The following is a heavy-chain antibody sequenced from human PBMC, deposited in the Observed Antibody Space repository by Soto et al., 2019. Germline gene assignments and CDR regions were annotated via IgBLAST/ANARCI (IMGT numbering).Heavy chain of an antibody. Sequence: GGSLRLSCAASGFTFSSYSMNWVRQAPGKGLEWVSSISSSSSYIYYTDSVKGRFTISRDNAKNSLYLQMNSLRAEDTAVYYCARNLVATIDAFDIWGQGTMVTVSS. V-gene: IGHV3-21*01. CDR2: ISSSSSYI. CDR3: ARNLVATIDAFDI. J-gene: IGHJ3*02. D-gene: IGHD5-12*01. CDR1: GFTFSSYS.